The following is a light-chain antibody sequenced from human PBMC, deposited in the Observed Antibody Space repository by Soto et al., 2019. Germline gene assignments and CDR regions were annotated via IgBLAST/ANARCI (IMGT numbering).Light chain of an antibody. CDR2: EGS. J-gene: IGLJ3*02. V-gene: IGLV2-23*01. CDR1: TRNVGTYKF. CDR3: SSYAGGSSMV. Sequence: QSVLTQPASVSGSPGQSITISCTGTTRNVGTYKFVSWYQYHPGKAPKLIIYEGSKRPSGVSSRFSGSKSGNTASLTISGLQADDDGDYYCSSYAGGSSMVFGGGTKLTVL.